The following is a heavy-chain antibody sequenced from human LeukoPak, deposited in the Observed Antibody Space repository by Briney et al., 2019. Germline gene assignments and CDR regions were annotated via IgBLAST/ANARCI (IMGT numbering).Heavy chain of an antibody. V-gene: IGHV3-21*01. Sequence: GGSLRLSCAASGFTFSSYSMNWVRQAPGKGLEWVSSISSSSSYIYYADSVKGRFTISRDNAKNSLYLQMNSLRAEDTAVYYFARDRDLNGIAAAGNLDYWGRETLVPVS. J-gene: IGHJ4*02. CDR3: ARDRDLNGIAAAGNLDY. D-gene: IGHD6-13*01. CDR1: GFTFSSYS. CDR2: ISSSSSYI.